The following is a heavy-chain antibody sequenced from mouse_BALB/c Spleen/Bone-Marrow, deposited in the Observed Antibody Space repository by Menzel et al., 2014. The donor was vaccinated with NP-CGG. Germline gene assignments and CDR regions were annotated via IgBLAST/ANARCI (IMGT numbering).Heavy chain of an antibody. CDR1: GFSLTSYG. Sequence: QVQLKQSGPGLVSPSQSLSITCTVSGFSLTSYGLHWVRQPPGKVLEWLGVIWAGGSTNYNSALISRLSISKDNSKSQVFLKMNSLQTDDTAMYYCARGSYYEGAMDYWGQGTSVTVSS. CDR2: IWAGGST. CDR3: ARGSYYEGAMDY. D-gene: IGHD1-1*01. J-gene: IGHJ4*01. V-gene: IGHV2-9*02.